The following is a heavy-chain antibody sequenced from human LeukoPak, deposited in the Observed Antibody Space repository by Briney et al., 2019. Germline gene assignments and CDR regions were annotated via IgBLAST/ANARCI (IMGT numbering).Heavy chain of an antibody. Sequence: ETLSLTCSVSGGSISISRYYWGWIRQPPEKGLKWIGSVYYSGSTYYSPSLKSRVTISVDTSKNQFSLKLSSVTAADTALYYCARLFSSRDSFDYYYYVLDVWGQGTTVTVSS. J-gene: IGHJ6*02. CDR3: ARLFSSRDSFDYYYYVLDV. D-gene: IGHD6-13*01. V-gene: IGHV4-39*01. CDR2: VYYSGST. CDR1: GGSISISRYY.